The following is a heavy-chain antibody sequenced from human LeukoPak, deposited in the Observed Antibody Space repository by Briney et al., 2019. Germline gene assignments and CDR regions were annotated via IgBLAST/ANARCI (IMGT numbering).Heavy chain of an antibody. D-gene: IGHD3-16*01. CDR1: RFTFSSYA. CDR3: AKGVMITFGGVK. CDR2: ISGSGGST. V-gene: IGHV3-23*01. Sequence: GGSLRLSCAASRFTFSSYALSWVSQAPGKGLEWVSAISGSGGSTYYADSVNGRFTISRDNSKNTLYLQMNSLRAKDTAVYYCAKGVMITFGGVKGGKGTLVTVS. J-gene: IGHJ4*02.